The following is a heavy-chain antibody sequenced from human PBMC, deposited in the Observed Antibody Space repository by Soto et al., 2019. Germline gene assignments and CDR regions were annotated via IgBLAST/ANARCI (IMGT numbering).Heavy chain of an antibody. D-gene: IGHD6-13*01. CDR1: GFTFSSYS. CDR3: ARASPYSSSWYLGYSYGYSH. V-gene: IGHV3-21*01. CDR2: ISSSSSYI. J-gene: IGHJ4*02. Sequence: GGSLRLSCAASGFTFSSYSMNWVRQAPGKGLEWVSSISSSSSYIYYADSVKGRFTISRDNAKNSLYLQMNSLRAEDTAVYYCARASPYSSSWYLGYSYGYSHWGQGTLVTVSS.